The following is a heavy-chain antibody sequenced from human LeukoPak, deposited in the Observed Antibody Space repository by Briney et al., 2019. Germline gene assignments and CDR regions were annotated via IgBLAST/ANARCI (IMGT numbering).Heavy chain of an antibody. CDR1: GGSFSGYY. Sequence: PSETLSLTCAVYGGSFSGYYWSWIRQPPGKGLEWIGEINHSGSTNYNPSLKSRVTISVDTSKNQFSLKLSFVTAADTAVYYCARQLVRYWFDPWGQGTLVTVSS. D-gene: IGHD6-13*01. CDR2: INHSGST. V-gene: IGHV4-34*01. CDR3: ARQLVRYWFDP. J-gene: IGHJ5*02.